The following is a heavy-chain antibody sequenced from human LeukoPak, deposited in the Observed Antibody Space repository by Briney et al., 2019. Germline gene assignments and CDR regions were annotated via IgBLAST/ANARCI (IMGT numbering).Heavy chain of an antibody. J-gene: IGHJ4*02. CDR3: ASDDSYGSYYSDY. V-gene: IGHV3-9*01. Sequence: PGGSLRLSCAASGFTFDDYAMHWVRQAPGKGLEWVSGISWNSGSIGYADSVKGRFTISRDNAKNSLYLQMNRLRAEDTALYYCASDDSYGSYYSDYWGQGTLVTVSS. D-gene: IGHD5-18*01. CDR2: ISWNSGSI. CDR1: GFTFDDYA.